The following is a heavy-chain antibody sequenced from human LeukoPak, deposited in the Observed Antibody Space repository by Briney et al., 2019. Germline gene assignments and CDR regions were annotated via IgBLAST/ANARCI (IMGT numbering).Heavy chain of an antibody. J-gene: IGHJ4*02. CDR1: GFNFSNNA. V-gene: IGHV3-23*01. CDR3: TKPYCSGGSCYEPDY. Sequence: GGSLRLSCTASGFNFSNNAMTWVRQAPGKGLEWVSSISGSGGDTYYADSVKGRFTISRDNSKNTLYLQMNSLGGEDTAVYYCTKPYCSGGSCYEPDYWGQGTLVTVSS. D-gene: IGHD2-15*01. CDR2: ISGSGGDT.